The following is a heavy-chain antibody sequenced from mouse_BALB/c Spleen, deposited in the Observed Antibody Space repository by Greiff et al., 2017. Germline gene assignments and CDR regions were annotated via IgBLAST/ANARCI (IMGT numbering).Heavy chain of an antibody. D-gene: IGHD2-1*01. CDR1: GFTFSDYY. CDR3: ARAPYGNSFAY. Sequence: EVMLVESGGGLVKPGGSLKLSCAASGFTFSDYYMYWVRQTPEKRLEWVATISDGGSYTYYPDSVKGRFTISRDNAKNNLYLQMSSLKSEDTAMYYCARAPYGNSFAYWGQGTLVTVSA. V-gene: IGHV5-4*02. CDR2: ISDGGSYT. J-gene: IGHJ3*01.